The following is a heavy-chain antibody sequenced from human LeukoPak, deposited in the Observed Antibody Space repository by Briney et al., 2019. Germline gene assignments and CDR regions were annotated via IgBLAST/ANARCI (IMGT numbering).Heavy chain of an antibody. J-gene: IGHJ4*02. D-gene: IGHD1-26*01. Sequence: PGGSLRLSCAGAGFDFSDYTMNWVRQSPERGLEWVSSISRSSRNIYYADSVKGRFTMSGDNAKNSFYLQMNGLRGDDTAVYYCASRVAATTWDYWGQGTLVTVST. CDR2: ISRSSRNI. CDR1: GFDFSDYT. V-gene: IGHV3-21*01. CDR3: ASRVAATTWDY.